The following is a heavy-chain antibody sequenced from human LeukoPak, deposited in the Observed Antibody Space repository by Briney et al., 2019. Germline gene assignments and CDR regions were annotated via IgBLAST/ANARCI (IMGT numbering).Heavy chain of an antibody. Sequence: GGSLRLSCAASGFSFSRNTMSWVRQAPGKGPECVSAIRGNDVFTAYAASVRGRFTISRDNSKNTLYLQMNSLRAEDTALYYCAKDGVVVTPAVRGAFDLWGQGTVVTVSS. CDR3: AKDGVVVTPAVRGAFDL. CDR2: IRGNDVFT. CDR1: GFSFSRNT. J-gene: IGHJ4*02. D-gene: IGHD2-2*01. V-gene: IGHV3-23*01.